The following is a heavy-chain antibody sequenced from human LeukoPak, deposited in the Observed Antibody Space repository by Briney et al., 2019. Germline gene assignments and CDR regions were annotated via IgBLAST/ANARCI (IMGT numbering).Heavy chain of an antibody. J-gene: IGHJ6*03. CDR2: MNPNRGNT. D-gene: IGHD1-1*01. Sequence: ASVKVSCKASGYTFTSYDINWVRQATGQGLEWMGWMNPNRGNTGYAQKFQGRVTMTRNTSISTAYMELSSLRSEDTAVYYCARLGVQLDYYYYYYMDVWGKGTTVTVSS. CDR3: ARLGVQLDYYYYYYMDV. CDR1: GYTFTSYD. V-gene: IGHV1-8*01.